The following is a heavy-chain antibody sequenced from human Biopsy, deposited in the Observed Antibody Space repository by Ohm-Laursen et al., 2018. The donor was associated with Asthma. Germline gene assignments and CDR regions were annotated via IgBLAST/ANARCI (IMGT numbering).Heavy chain of an antibody. CDR3: AKEVFPGWELRRGPDS. D-gene: IGHD1-26*01. CDR1: GFSFSNFG. CDR2: ISFDGSNE. J-gene: IGHJ4*02. V-gene: IGHV3-30*18. Sequence: SLRLSCAASGFSFSNFGMHWVRQAPGKRLEWVAVISFDGSNEDYADSVKGRFTISRDNSKNTLFLEMNSLRAEDTAVYYCAKEVFPGWELRRGPDSWGQGTLVTVSS.